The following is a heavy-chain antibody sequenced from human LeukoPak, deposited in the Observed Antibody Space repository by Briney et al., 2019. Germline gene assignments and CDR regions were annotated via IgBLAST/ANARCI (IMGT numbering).Heavy chain of an antibody. Sequence: SETLSLTCIVSGASITSYYWSWLRQPPGKGLEWIGYVHYSGSTNYNPSLKSRVTMSVDTSENQFSLKLSSVTAADTAVYYCARHDVVPVIRRGFDFWGHGILVTVSS. CDR2: VHYSGST. J-gene: IGHJ4*01. D-gene: IGHD2-21*02. CDR1: GASITSYY. CDR3: ARHDVVPVIRRGFDF. V-gene: IGHV4-59*08.